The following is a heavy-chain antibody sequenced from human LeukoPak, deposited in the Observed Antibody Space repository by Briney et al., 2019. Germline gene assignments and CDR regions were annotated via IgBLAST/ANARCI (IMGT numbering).Heavy chain of an antibody. D-gene: IGHD6-6*01. CDR2: IYHSGST. V-gene: IGHV4-39*07. CDR3: ARGVARSSKFHFSYYFDY. J-gene: IGHJ4*02. CDR1: GGSISSSSYY. Sequence: TPSETLSLTCIVSGGSISSSSYYWGWIRQPPGKGLEWIGSIYHSGSTYYNPSLKSRVTISVDTSKSQFSLNLSSVTAADTAVYYCARGVARSSKFHFSYYFDYWGQGTLVTVSS.